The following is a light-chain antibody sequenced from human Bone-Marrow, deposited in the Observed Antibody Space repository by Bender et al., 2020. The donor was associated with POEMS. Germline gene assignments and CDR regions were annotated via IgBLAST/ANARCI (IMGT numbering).Light chain of an antibody. Sequence: VLTQPPSLSVAPGKTARITCGGDNIESKSVHWYQQLPGTAPKLLIYSNNQRPSGVPDRFSGSKSGTSASLAISGLQSEDEADYYCAAWDDSLNGPVFGGGTKLTVL. CDR2: SNN. CDR1: NIESKS. J-gene: IGLJ3*02. V-gene: IGLV1-44*01. CDR3: AAWDDSLNGPV.